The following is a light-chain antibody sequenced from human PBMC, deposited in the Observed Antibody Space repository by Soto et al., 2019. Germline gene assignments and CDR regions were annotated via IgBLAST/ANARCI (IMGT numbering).Light chain of an antibody. CDR3: QEYKSGPGYN. CDR2: KTS. CDR1: QSFGRW. J-gene: IGKJ2*01. V-gene: IGKV1-5*03. Sequence: DIQMTQSPSTLSASVGDRVTITCRASQSFGRWLAWYQQKPGKAPEVLIYKTSTLERGVPSRFSGSGSGTEFTLTISSLQPDDFATDYCQEYKSGPGYNFGQGTRLEIK.